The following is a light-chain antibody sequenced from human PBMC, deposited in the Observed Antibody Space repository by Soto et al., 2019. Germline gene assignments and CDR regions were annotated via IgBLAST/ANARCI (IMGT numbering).Light chain of an antibody. Sequence: LTQPASASGSPGQSITVSCTGTSSDVGGYNYVSWYQLHPGKAPKLIIYEVNNRPSGLSNRFSGSKSGNTASLTISGLQAEDEGDYYCSSYTSDTSPYVFGTGTKVTVL. CDR3: SSYTSDTSPYV. CDR2: EVN. J-gene: IGLJ1*01. V-gene: IGLV2-14*01. CDR1: SSDVGGYNY.